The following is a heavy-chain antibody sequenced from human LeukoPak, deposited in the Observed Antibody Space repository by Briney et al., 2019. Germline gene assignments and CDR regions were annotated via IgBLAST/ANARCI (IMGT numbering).Heavy chain of an antibody. CDR3: AGYDHSNYLAY. Sequence: SETLSLTCTVSGVSISTNYWNWIRQSPEKGLEWIGYISNSGSADRHPSLKSRVTISLDPSKNQLSLRLNSVTAADTAVYFCAGYDHSNYLAYWGQGARVTVSS. D-gene: IGHD3-16*01. J-gene: IGHJ4*02. CDR2: ISNSGSA. CDR1: GVSISTNY. V-gene: IGHV4-59*13.